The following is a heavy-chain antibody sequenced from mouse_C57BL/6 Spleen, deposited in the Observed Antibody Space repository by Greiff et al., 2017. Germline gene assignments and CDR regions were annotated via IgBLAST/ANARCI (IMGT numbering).Heavy chain of an antibody. J-gene: IGHJ2*01. CDR1: GYTFTDYY. D-gene: IGHD4-1*01. V-gene: IGHV1-26*01. CDR2: INPNNGGT. Sequence: EVQLQQSGPELVKPGASVKISCKASGYTFTDYYMNWVKQSHGKSLEWIGDINPNNGGTSYNQKFKGKATLTVDKSSSTAYMELRSLTSEDSAVYYCARWGNWDGRRFDYWGQGTTLTVSS. CDR3: ARWGNWDGRRFDY.